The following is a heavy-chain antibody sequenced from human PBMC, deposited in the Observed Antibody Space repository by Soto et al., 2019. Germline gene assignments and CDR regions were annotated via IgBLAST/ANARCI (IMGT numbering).Heavy chain of an antibody. Sequence: EVQLLESGGGLVQPGGSLRLSCAASGFTFSSYAMSWVRQAPGKGLEWVSAISGSGGSTYYADSVKGRFTISRDNSKNTRYLQMNSLRAEDTAVYYCAKDRSDYYYIWGSYRSEYYFDYWGQGTLVTVSS. J-gene: IGHJ4*02. CDR2: ISGSGGST. CDR3: AKDRSDYYYIWGSYRSEYYFDY. CDR1: GFTFSSYA. V-gene: IGHV3-23*01. D-gene: IGHD3-16*02.